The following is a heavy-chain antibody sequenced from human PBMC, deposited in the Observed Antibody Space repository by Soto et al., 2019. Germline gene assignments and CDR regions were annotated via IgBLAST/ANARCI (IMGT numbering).Heavy chain of an antibody. Sequence: QVQLVESGGGVVQPGRSLRLSCAASGFTFSSYAMHWVRQAPGKGLEWVAVISYDGSNKYYADSVKGRFTVSRDNSKNTLYRQMNSLRAEDTAVYYCAGGLNWNPTGYWGQGTLVTVSS. J-gene: IGHJ4*02. CDR2: ISYDGSNK. V-gene: IGHV3-30-3*01. CDR1: GFTFSSYA. CDR3: AGGLNWNPTGY. D-gene: IGHD1-1*01.